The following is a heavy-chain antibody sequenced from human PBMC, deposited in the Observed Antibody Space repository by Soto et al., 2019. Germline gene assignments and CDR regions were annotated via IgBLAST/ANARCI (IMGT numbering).Heavy chain of an antibody. CDR1: GYTFTGYY. CDR3: ARVSTEVYYDSSGYYDY. Sequence: ASVKVSCKASGYTFTGYYMHWVRQAPGQGLEWMGWINPNSGGTNYAQKFQGWVTMTRDTSISTAYMELSRLRSDDTAVYYCARVSTEVYYDSSGYYDYWGQGTLVTVSS. V-gene: IGHV1-2*04. D-gene: IGHD3-22*01. J-gene: IGHJ4*02. CDR2: INPNSGGT.